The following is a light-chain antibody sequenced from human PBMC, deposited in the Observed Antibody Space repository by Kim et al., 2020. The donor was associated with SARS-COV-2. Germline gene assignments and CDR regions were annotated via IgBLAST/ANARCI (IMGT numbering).Light chain of an antibody. V-gene: IGKV1-9*01. CDR2: AAS. CDR3: QQHNSYPFT. CDR1: QGISSY. Sequence: ASEGDRVTITCRASQGISSYLAWYQQKPGKAPKLLIYAASTLQSGVTSRFSGSGSGTEFTLTISSLRPEDFATYYCQQHNSYPFTFGPGTKLEI. J-gene: IGKJ2*01.